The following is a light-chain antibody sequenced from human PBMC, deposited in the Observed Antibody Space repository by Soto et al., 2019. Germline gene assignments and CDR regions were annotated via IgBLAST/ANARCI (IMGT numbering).Light chain of an antibody. CDR1: SRDVGRYNY. V-gene: IGLV2-14*03. CDR3: SSFTSSSTFV. J-gene: IGLJ1*01. CDR2: DVS. Sequence: QSALAQPASVSGSRGQSITISCTGTSRDVGRYNYVSWFQQHPGKVPKLIIYDVSNWPSGVSDRFSGSKSGNTASLTISGLQPEDEADYYCSSFTSSSTFVFGTGTKLTV.